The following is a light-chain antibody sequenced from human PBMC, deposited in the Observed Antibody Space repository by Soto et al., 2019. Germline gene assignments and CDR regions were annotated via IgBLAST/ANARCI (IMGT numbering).Light chain of an antibody. CDR1: QSIETW. CDR2: DAF. J-gene: IGKJ4*01. CDR3: QQDYNLPLT. Sequence: DIQMTQSPSTLSASVGDRVTITCRASQSIETWLAWYQQKPGKVPKLLIYDAFKLQSGVPSRFSGSGSGTEFTLTINSLQPDDFAVYYCQQDYNLPLTFGGGTKVDIK. V-gene: IGKV1-5*01.